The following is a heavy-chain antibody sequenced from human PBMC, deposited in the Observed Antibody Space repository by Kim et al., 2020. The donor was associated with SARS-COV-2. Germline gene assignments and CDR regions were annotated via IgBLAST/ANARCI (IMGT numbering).Heavy chain of an antibody. J-gene: IGHJ3*01. CDR3: AKDHFYGDLVDAVDV. CDR2: ISYDGSNK. D-gene: IGHD4-17*01. Sequence: GGSLRLSCAASGFTFSSYGLHWVRQAPGKGLEWVAVISYDGSNKYYADSVKGRFTISRDNSKNTLYLQMNSLRAEDTAVYYCAKDHFYGDLVDAVDVWC. V-gene: IGHV3-30*18. CDR1: GFTFSSYG.